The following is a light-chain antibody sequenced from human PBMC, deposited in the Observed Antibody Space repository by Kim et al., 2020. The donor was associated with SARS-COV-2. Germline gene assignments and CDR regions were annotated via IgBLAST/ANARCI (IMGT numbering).Light chain of an antibody. CDR1: QDSSSL. J-gene: IGKJ4*01. CDR2: DAF. Sequence: DIQMTQSPSSLSASVGDRVTITCRASQDSSSLLAWYQQKPGQVPKLLIYDAFRLQSGVPSRFSGSGLGTDFTLTISSLQPEDVATYYCQTYNSSPRTFGGGTKVEI. V-gene: IGKV1-27*01. CDR3: QTYNSSPRT.